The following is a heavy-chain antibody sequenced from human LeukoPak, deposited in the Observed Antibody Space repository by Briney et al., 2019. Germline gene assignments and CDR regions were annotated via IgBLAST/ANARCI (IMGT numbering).Heavy chain of an antibody. J-gene: IGHJ4*02. CDR3: ARVFVGYCSGGSCPWDY. Sequence: PGGSLRLSCAASGFTFSNYGMHWVRQVPGKGLEWVAAIWFDGIRKYYADSVKGRLTISRDNSKNTLYLQMNSLRAEDTAVYYCARVFVGYCSGGSCPWDYWGQGTLVAVSS. CDR1: GFTFSNYG. V-gene: IGHV3-33*01. CDR2: IWFDGIRK. D-gene: IGHD2-15*01.